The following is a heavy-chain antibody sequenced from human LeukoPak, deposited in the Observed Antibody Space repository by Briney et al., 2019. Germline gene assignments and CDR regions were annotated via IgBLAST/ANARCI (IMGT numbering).Heavy chain of an antibody. Sequence: SETLSLTCTVSGGSISITSYYWGWIRQPPGKGLEWVVSIYKSGSTYYNPSLKSRVTISVDTSKNQFYLKLSSVTAADTAVYYCASLWGYSYGYLDYWGQGTLVTVSS. J-gene: IGHJ4*02. D-gene: IGHD5-18*01. V-gene: IGHV4-39*01. CDR2: IYKSGST. CDR1: GGSISITSYY. CDR3: ASLWGYSYGYLDY.